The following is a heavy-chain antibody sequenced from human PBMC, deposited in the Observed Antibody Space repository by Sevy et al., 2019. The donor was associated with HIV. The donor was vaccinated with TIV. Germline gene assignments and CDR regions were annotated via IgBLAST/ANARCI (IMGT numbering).Heavy chain of an antibody. D-gene: IGHD4-17*01. Sequence: GGSLRLSCAASGFTVSSYWMSWVRQAPGKGLEWVANIKQDGSEKYYVDSVKGRLTISRDNAKNSLYLQMNSLRAEDTAVYYCARSGGSPTTVAYFDYWGQGTLVTVSS. V-gene: IGHV3-7*01. CDR3: ARSGGSPTTVAYFDY. CDR1: GFTVSSYW. CDR2: IKQDGSEK. J-gene: IGHJ4*02.